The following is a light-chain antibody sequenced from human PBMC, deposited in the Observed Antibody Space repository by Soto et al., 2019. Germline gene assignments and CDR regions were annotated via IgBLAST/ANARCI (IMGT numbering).Light chain of an antibody. CDR2: AAS. V-gene: IGKV1-39*01. J-gene: IGKJ2*01. CDR1: QFISSY. CDR3: QQTYSTPYT. Sequence: EIQMTQSPSSLSASVGDTVTITCRASQFISSYLNWYQQKPEKAPRLLIYAASSLHSGVPSRFSGSGSGTDFTLTISSLQPEDFATYYCQQTYSTPYTFGLGTILEI.